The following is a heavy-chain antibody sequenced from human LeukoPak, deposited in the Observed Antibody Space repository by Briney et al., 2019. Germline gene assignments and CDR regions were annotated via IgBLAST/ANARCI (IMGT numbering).Heavy chain of an antibody. CDR1: GYTFTSYY. D-gene: IGHD3-10*01. J-gene: IGHJ4*02. CDR3: ARGGDWYYYGSGSPQAFDY. V-gene: IGHV1-2*02. CDR2: INPNSGGT. Sequence: ASVKVSCKASGYTFTSYYMHWVRQAPGQGLEWMGWINPNSGGTNYAQKFQGRVTMTRDTSISTAYMELSRLRSDDTAVYYCARGGDWYYYGSGSPQAFDYWGQGTLVTVSS.